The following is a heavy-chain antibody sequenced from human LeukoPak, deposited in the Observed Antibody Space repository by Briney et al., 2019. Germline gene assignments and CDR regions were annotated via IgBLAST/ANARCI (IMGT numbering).Heavy chain of an antibody. Sequence: ASVKVSCKVSGYALTELSMHWVRQAPGQGLEWMGWISAYNGNTNYAQKLQGRVTMTTDTSTSTAYMELRSLRSDDTAVYYCARDMGIHSSGWYVDYWGQGTLVTVSS. D-gene: IGHD6-19*01. CDR1: GYALTELS. CDR2: ISAYNGNT. J-gene: IGHJ4*02. V-gene: IGHV1-18*01. CDR3: ARDMGIHSSGWYVDY.